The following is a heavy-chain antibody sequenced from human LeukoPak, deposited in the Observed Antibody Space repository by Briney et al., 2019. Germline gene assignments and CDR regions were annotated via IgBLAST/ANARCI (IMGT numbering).Heavy chain of an antibody. CDR1: GYTFTGYY. Sequence: GASVKVSCKASGYTFTGYYMHWVRQAPGQGLEWMGWISAYNGNTNYAQKLQGRVTMTTDTSTSTAYMELRSLRSDDTAVYYCAVNSGSYYAAFDIWGQGTMVTVSS. CDR2: ISAYNGNT. J-gene: IGHJ3*02. D-gene: IGHD1-26*01. V-gene: IGHV1-18*04. CDR3: AVNSGSYYAAFDI.